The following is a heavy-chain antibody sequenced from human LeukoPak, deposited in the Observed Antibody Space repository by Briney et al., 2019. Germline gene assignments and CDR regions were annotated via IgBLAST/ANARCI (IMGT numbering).Heavy chain of an antibody. CDR2: ISSSSSYI. CDR3: ARGIAARPGY. V-gene: IGHV3-21*01. CDR1: GFTFSSYS. D-gene: IGHD6-6*01. J-gene: IGHJ4*02. Sequence: GGSLRLSCAAPGFTFSSYSMNWVRQAPGKGLEWVSSISSSSSYIYYADSVKGRFTISRGNAKNSLYLQMNSLRAEDTAVYYCARGIAARPGYWGQGTLVTVSS.